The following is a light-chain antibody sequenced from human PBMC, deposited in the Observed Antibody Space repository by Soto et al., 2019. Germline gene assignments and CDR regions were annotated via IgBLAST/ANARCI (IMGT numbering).Light chain of an antibody. CDR2: GAS. CDR3: QYGT. V-gene: IGKV3-20*01. CDR1: QSVSSSY. Sequence: EIVLTQSPGTLSLSPGERATLSCRASQSVSSSYLAWYQQKPGQAPRLLIYGASSRATGIPDRFSGSGSGTDFTLTISRLEPEDFAVYYCQYGTFCSGTKVDIK. J-gene: IGKJ3*01.